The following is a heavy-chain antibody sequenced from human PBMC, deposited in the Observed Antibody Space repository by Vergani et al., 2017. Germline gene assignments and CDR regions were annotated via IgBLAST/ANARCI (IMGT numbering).Heavy chain of an antibody. D-gene: IGHD2-15*01. CDR1: GGTFSSYA. J-gene: IGHJ3*02. CDR2: IIPIFGIA. V-gene: IGHV1-69*17. Sequence: QVQLVQSGAEVKKPGSSVKVSCKASGGTFSSYAISWVRQAPGQGLEWMGGIIPIFGIANYAQKFQGRVTITADKSTSTAYMELSSLRSEDTAVYYCARTGVAATHDAFDIWGQGTMVTVSS. CDR3: ARTGVAATHDAFDI.